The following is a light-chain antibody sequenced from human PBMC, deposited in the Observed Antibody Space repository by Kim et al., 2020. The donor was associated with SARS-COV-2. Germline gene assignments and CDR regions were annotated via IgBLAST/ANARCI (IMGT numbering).Light chain of an antibody. CDR3: CSYTKSITYV. V-gene: IGLV2-14*03. CDR2: DVN. CDR1: SSDIGAYVY. Sequence: QSVLTQPASVSGSPGQSITISCTGTSSDIGAYVYVSWYQQHPGKAPKLMIFDVNKRPSGVSNRFSGSKSGNAAALTISGLQAEDEADYYCCSYTKSITYVFGTGTKVTVL. J-gene: IGLJ1*01.